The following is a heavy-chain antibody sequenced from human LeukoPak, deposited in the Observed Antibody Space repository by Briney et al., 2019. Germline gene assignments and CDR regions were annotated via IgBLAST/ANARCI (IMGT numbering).Heavy chain of an antibody. D-gene: IGHD6-19*01. J-gene: IGHJ4*02. CDR3: AREGFSGWYWMDY. CDR1: GGSFSGYY. CDR2: INHSGST. Sequence: PSETLSLTCAVYGGSFSGYYWSWIRQPPGKGLEWIGEINHSGSTNYNPSLKSRVTISVDTSKNQFSLKLSSVTAADTAVYYCAREGFSGWYWMDYWGQGTLVTVSS. V-gene: IGHV4-34*01.